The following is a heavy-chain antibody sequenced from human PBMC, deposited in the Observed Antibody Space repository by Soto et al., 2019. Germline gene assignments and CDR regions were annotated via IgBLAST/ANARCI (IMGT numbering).Heavy chain of an antibody. CDR1: GGTFSSYA. J-gene: IGHJ6*02. D-gene: IGHD3-10*01. Sequence: SVKVSCKASGGTFSSYAISWVRQAPGQGLEWMGGIIPIFGTANYAQKFQGRVTITADKSTSTAYMELSSLRSEDTAVYYCARAVVEEVRGVIGYYYGMDVWGQGTTVTVS. CDR3: ARAVVEEVRGVIGYYYGMDV. V-gene: IGHV1-69*06. CDR2: IIPIFGTA.